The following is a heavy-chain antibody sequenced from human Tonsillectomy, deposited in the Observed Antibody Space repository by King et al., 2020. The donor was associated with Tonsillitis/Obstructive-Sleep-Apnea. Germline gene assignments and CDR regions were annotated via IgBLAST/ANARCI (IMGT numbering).Heavy chain of an antibody. CDR1: GFSGSYNY. V-gene: IGHV3-53*01. CDR2: IYTADRT. Sequence: VQLVESGGGLIQPGGSLRLSCAASGFSGSYNYMSWVRQAPGKGLEWVAAIYTADRTDSADSGEGRFNIFRKNPKNTLLLQMDSMRPGDTAMYYCAGDPTSVTAWGYWGQGALVIVSS. CDR3: AGDPTSVTAWGY. J-gene: IGHJ4*02. D-gene: IGHD4-17*01.